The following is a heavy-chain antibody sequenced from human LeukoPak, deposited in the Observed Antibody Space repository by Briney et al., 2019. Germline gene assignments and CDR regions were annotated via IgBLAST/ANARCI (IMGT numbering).Heavy chain of an antibody. CDR3: ATRPYGSGSKSLAPMGAFDI. Sequence: PSETLSLTCTVSGGSIISGSYYWSWIRHPAGNGLEWIGRIYTSGSTNYNPSLKSRVTMSVDTTKNQFSLELSSVTAADTAVYYCATRPYGSGSKSLAPMGAFDIWGQGTMVTVSS. V-gene: IGHV4-61*02. CDR2: IYTSGST. CDR1: GGSIISGSYY. D-gene: IGHD3-10*01. J-gene: IGHJ3*02.